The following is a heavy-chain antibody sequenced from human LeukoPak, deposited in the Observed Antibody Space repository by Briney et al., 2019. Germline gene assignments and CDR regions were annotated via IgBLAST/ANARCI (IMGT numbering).Heavy chain of an antibody. CDR1: GFTFSNYG. J-gene: IGHJ4*02. Sequence: PGGSLRLSCAASGFTFSNYGMHWVRQAPGKGLEWVTFIRYDGSNKYYADSVKGRFTISRDNSKNTLYLQMNSLRAEDTAVYYCAKGGDDSIGYWGQGTLVTVSS. CDR2: IRYDGSNK. V-gene: IGHV3-30*02. CDR3: AKGGDDSIGY. D-gene: IGHD3-10*01.